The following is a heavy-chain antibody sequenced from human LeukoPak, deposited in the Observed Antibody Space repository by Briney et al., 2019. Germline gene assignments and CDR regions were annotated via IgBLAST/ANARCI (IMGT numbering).Heavy chain of an antibody. CDR3: ARDAYCSSTSCYTCFDY. D-gene: IGHD2-2*02. Sequence: GGSLRLSCAASGFTFSSYSMNWVRQAPGKGLEWVLSISSSSSYIYYADSVKGRFTISRDNAKNSLYLQMNSLRAEDTAVYYCARDAYCSSTSCYTCFDYWGQGTLVTVSS. CDR2: ISSSSSYI. CDR1: GFTFSSYS. J-gene: IGHJ4*02. V-gene: IGHV3-21*01.